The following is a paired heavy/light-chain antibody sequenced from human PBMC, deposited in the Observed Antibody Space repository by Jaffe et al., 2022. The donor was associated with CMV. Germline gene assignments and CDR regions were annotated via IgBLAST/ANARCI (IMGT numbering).Heavy chain of an antibody. CDR2: TTYDGRNK. Sequence: QVQLVESGGGVVQPGRSLRLSCAASGFTFSNYGLHWVRQAPGKGLEWVAVTTYDGRNKYYADSVKGRFTISRDDSKNTLFLQMNSLRAEDTAVYYCVKWDSGSNFDYWGQGTLVTVSS. CDR1: GFTFSNYG. CDR3: VKWDSGSNFDY. D-gene: IGHD1-26*01. V-gene: IGHV3-30*18. J-gene: IGHJ4*02.
Light chain of an antibody. J-gene: IGKJ1*01. CDR1: QSVSGK. Sequence: EIVMTQSPATLAVSPGERATLSCRASQSVSGKLAWYQQKPGQAPRLLIYGASTRATGIPARFSGSGSGTEFTLTISSLQSEDFAVYYCQQYNNWPPWTFGQGTKVEIK. CDR2: GAS. CDR3: QQYNNWPPWT. V-gene: IGKV3-15*01.